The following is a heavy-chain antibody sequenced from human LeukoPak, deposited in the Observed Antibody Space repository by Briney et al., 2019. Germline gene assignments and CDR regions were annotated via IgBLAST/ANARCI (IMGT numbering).Heavy chain of an antibody. D-gene: IGHD2-2*01. CDR1: GGSISSGDYY. CDR3: ARDQVIVPAVDY. J-gene: IGHJ4*02. V-gene: IGHV4-30-4*08. CDR2: IYYSGST. Sequence: PSQTLSLTCTVSGGSISSGDYYWGWIRQPPGKGLEWIGYIYYSGSTYYNPSLKSRVTISVDTSKNQFSLKLSSVTAADTAVYYCARDQVIVPAVDYWGQGTLVTVSS.